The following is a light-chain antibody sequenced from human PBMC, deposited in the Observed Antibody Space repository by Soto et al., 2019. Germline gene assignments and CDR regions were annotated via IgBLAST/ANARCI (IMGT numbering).Light chain of an antibody. Sequence: DIQMTQSPSTLSASVGDRVTITCRASQSISSWLAWYQQKPGKGPKLLIYDASSLESGVPSRFSGSGSGTEFTLTISSLQPDDFAIYYCQQYNSYPVAFGQGTKVEIK. CDR1: QSISSW. CDR2: DAS. J-gene: IGKJ1*01. CDR3: QQYNSYPVA. V-gene: IGKV1-5*01.